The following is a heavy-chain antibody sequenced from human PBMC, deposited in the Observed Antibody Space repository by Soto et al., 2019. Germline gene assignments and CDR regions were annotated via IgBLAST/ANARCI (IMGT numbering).Heavy chain of an antibody. D-gene: IGHD1-26*01. CDR2: INFDGTRT. Sequence: EVQLVESGGGLVQPGGSLRLSCAASGFTFSSFWMHWVRQGPGKGLVWLSRINFDGTRTTYADSVKGRFTISRDNAKDTVYLQMNSLRAEDTAVYYWARGAGGRYYNDYWGQGTLVTVSS. CDR1: GFTFSSFW. V-gene: IGHV3-74*01. J-gene: IGHJ4*02. CDR3: ARGAGGRYYNDY.